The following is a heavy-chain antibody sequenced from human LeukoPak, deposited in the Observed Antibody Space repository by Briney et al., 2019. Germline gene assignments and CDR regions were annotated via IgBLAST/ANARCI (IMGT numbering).Heavy chain of an antibody. V-gene: IGHV4-34*01. J-gene: IGHJ4*02. Sequence: SETLSLTCAVYGGSFSGYYWSWVRQPPGKGMGWIGEINHSGSTNYNPSLKSRVTISVDTSKNQFSLKLSSVTAADTAVYYCARGFRSYYHYWGQGTLVTVSS. D-gene: IGHD3-10*01. CDR3: ARGFRSYYHY. CDR2: INHSGST. CDR1: GGSFSGYY.